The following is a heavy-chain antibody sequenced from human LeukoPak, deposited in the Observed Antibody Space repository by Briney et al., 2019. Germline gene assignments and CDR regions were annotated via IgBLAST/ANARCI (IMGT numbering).Heavy chain of an antibody. J-gene: IGHJ4*02. Sequence: ASVKVSCKASGYTFTGYYMHWVRQAPGQGLEWMGWINPNSGGTNYAQKFQGRVTMTRNTSISTAYMELSSLRSEDTAVYYCARGWSSSWYDYWGQGTLVTVSS. D-gene: IGHD6-13*01. CDR1: GYTFTGYY. CDR2: INPNSGGT. V-gene: IGHV1-2*02. CDR3: ARGWSSSWYDY.